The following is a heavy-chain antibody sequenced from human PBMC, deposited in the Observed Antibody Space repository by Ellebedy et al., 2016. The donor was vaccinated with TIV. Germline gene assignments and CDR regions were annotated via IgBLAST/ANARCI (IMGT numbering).Heavy chain of an antibody. CDR2: LYYSGTT. V-gene: IGHV4-39*02. Sequence: SETLSLXXGVAGGSIASPSYHWVWLRQPPGKGLEWIGTLYYSGTTFYNPSLQSRVTISVDTSKNHFSLKVASMTAADTAVYYCARLSDGNYGNDFWGQGTLVTVSS. D-gene: IGHD4-11*01. CDR1: GGSIASPSYH. CDR3: ARLSDGNYGNDF. J-gene: IGHJ4*02.